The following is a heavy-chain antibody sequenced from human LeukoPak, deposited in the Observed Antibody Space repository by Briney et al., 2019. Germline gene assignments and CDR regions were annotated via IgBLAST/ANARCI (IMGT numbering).Heavy chain of an antibody. CDR3: ARDLVQGYDILTGPYDY. J-gene: IGHJ4*02. V-gene: IGHV4-38-2*02. CDR2: IYHSGST. D-gene: IGHD3-9*01. Sequence: SETLSLTCAVSGYSISSGYYWGWIRQPPGKGLEWIGSIYHSGSTYYNPSLKSRVTISVDTSKNQFSLKLSSVTAADTAVYYCARDLVQGYDILTGPYDYWGQGTLATVSS. CDR1: GYSISSGYY.